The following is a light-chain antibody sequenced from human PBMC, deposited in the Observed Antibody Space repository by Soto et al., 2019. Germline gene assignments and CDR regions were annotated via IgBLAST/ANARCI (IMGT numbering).Light chain of an antibody. J-gene: IGKJ2*01. CDR3: QQYGSSPYT. CDR2: GAS. Sequence: EIVLTQSPGTLSLSPGERATLSCRASQSVSSSYLAWYQQKPGQAPRLLIYGASSRATRIPDRFSGSGSGTDFTLTISRQEPEDFAVYYCQQYGSSPYTFGQGTKLEIK. CDR1: QSVSSSY. V-gene: IGKV3-20*01.